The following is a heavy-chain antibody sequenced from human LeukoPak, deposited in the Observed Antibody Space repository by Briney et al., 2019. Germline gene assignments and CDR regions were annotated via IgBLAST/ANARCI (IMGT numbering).Heavy chain of an antibody. CDR2: INPNSGGT. Sequence: ASVKVSCKASGYTFTGYYMRWVRQAPGQGLEWMGWINPNSGGTNYAQKFQGWVTMTRDTSISTAYMELSRLRSDDTAVYYCARGGVLLWFGELRNPFDYWGQGTLVTVSS. D-gene: IGHD3-10*01. CDR1: GYTFTGYY. J-gene: IGHJ4*02. CDR3: ARGGVLLWFGELRNPFDY. V-gene: IGHV1-2*04.